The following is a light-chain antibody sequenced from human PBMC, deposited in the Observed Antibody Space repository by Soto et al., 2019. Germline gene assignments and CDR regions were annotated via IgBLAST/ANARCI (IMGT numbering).Light chain of an antibody. CDR1: QTISSW. Sequence: DIPMTQSPSTLSGSVGDRVTITCRASQTISSWLAWYQQKPGKAPKLLIYKASTLKSGVPSSFSGSGSGTEFTLSISSLQPDDFATYSCQQYNSYSEACDQGTKVELK. V-gene: IGKV1-5*03. CDR2: KAS. CDR3: QQYNSYSEA. J-gene: IGKJ1*01.